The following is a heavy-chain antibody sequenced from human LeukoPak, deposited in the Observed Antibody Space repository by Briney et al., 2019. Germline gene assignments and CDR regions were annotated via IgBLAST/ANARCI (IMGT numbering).Heavy chain of an antibody. Sequence: PSETLSLTCTVSGGSISSYYWSWIRQPPGKGLEWIGYIYYSGSTNYNPSLKSRVTISVDTSKDQFSLKLSSVTAADTAVYYCACSNGDWFDPWGQGTLVTVSS. J-gene: IGHJ5*02. CDR3: ACSNGDWFDP. V-gene: IGHV4-59*01. CDR2: IYYSGST. CDR1: GGSISSYY. D-gene: IGHD4-11*01.